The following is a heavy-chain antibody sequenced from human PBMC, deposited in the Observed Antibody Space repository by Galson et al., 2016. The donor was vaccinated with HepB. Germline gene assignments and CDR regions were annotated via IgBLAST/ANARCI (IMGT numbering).Heavy chain of an antibody. CDR1: GYTFGNYG. D-gene: IGHD2-15*01. V-gene: IGHV1-18*01. CDR2: ISAYNGNSNT. J-gene: IGHJ4*02. CDR3: ARDFCSGGSCSPPLGY. Sequence: SVKVSCKASGYTFGNYGISWVRQAPGQGLERMAWISAYNGNSNTDYAQKFQGRVSMTTDPSTSTAYMELTSLKSDDTAVYYCARDFCSGGSCSPPLGYWGQGTLVTVSS.